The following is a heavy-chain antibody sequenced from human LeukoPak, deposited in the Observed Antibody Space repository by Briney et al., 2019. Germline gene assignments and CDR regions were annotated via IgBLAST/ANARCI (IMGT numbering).Heavy chain of an antibody. CDR3: TREGRDSSGWYGAFYI. CDR2: IKNQVDGGRT. V-gene: IGHV3-15*01. D-gene: IGHD6-19*01. J-gene: IGHJ3*02. CDR1: GFTFSNAW. Sequence: GGSLRLSCAVSGFTFSNAWVLWVRQAPGKGLEWVGRIKNQVDGGRTDYPAPVKGRFTISRDDSKDILYLQMNSLKTEDTGVYYCTREGRDSSGWYGAFYIWGQGTMVTVSS.